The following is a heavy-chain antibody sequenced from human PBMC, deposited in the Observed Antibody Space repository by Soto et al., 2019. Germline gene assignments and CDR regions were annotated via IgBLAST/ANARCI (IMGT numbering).Heavy chain of an antibody. CDR2: IYPIDSDT. CDR1: GYSFTSYW. V-gene: IGHV5-51*01. J-gene: IGHJ4*02. D-gene: IGHD6-19*01. CDR3: ARHEYSRGPRYFDY. Sequence: GESLKISCEASGYSFTSYWFGWVRQMPGKGLEWMGIIYPIDSDTRYSTSFQGQVTISADTSISTAYLQWGSLKASDTAMYYCARHEYSRGPRYFDYWGQGTLVTVSS.